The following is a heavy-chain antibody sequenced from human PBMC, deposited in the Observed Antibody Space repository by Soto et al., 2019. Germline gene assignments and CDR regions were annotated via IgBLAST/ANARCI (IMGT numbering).Heavy chain of an antibody. CDR3: ARDSPGPYGSGGSTRYYYYGMDV. CDR1: GFTFSSYS. CDR2: ISSSSSTI. V-gene: IGHV3-48*02. D-gene: IGHD3-10*01. Sequence: GGSLRLSCAASGFTFSSYSMNWVRQAPGKGLEWVSYISSSSSTIYYADSVKGRFTISRDNAKNSLYLQMNSLRDEDTAVYYCARDSPGPYGSGGSTRYYYYGMDVWGQGTTVTVSS. J-gene: IGHJ6*02.